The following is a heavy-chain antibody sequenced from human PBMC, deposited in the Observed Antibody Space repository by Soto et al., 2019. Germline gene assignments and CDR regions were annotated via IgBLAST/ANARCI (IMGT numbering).Heavy chain of an antibody. V-gene: IGHV1-8*01. D-gene: IGHD3-10*01. CDR1: GYTFSNYD. J-gene: IGHJ4*02. Sequence: QVQLVQSGAELKKPGASVKVSCKASGYTFSNYDMNWVRQATGQGPEWMGWVNPNNGDTGYAQKFQARVTLTTDISTTTAYMELTSLRSEDTAIYYCAKVSRKGSAIDFDYWGQGTLITVSS. CDR3: AKVSRKGSAIDFDY. CDR2: VNPNNGDT.